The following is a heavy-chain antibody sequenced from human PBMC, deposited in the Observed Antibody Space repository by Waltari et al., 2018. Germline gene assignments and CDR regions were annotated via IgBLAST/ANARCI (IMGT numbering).Heavy chain of an antibody. V-gene: IGHV1-2*02. Sequence: VQLVQSGAEVKKPGASVKVSCKASGYTFTGSSLQWVRQAPGQGLEWVGWINPNSGCTNYAEKLQGRVTMTRDTSNSTVYMELSRLRADDTAVYYCAREDGNYHAFDIWGQGTMVTVSS. CDR2: INPNSGCT. CDR1: GYTFTGSS. D-gene: IGHD1-7*01. CDR3: AREDGNYHAFDI. J-gene: IGHJ3*02.